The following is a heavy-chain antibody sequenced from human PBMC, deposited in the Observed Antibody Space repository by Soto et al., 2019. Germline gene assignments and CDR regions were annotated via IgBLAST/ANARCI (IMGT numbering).Heavy chain of an antibody. CDR3: ARDGNDIVVVPAAVIDYYYYGMDV. J-gene: IGHJ6*02. CDR1: GFTFSSYS. D-gene: IGHD2-2*01. V-gene: IGHV3-21*01. Sequence: EVQLVESGGGLVKPGGSLRLSCAASGFTFSSYSMNWVRQAPGKGLEWVSSISSSSSYIYYADSVKGRFTISRDNAKTSLYLQMNSLRAEDTAVYYCARDGNDIVVVPAAVIDYYYYGMDVWGQGTTVTVSS. CDR2: ISSSSSYI.